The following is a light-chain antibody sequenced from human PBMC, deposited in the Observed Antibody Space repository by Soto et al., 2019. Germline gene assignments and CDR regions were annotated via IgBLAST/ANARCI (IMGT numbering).Light chain of an antibody. J-gene: IGLJ1*01. CDR1: SSDVGRYNI. Sequence: QSGLTQPASVSGSPGQSITSSCTGTSSDVGRYNIVSWYQQHPGKAPKLMIYEGSKRPSGVSNRFSGSKSGNTASLTISGLQAEDEADYYCCSYAGSSTYVFGTGTKVTVL. V-gene: IGLV2-23*01. CDR2: EGS. CDR3: CSYAGSSTYV.